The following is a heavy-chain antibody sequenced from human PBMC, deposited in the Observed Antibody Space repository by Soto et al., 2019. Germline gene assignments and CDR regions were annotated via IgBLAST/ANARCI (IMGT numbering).Heavy chain of an antibody. V-gene: IGHV3-7*05. Sequence: EVQLVESGGDLVQPGGSLRLSCAASGFSFGSSWMTWVRQAPGKGLEWVANIKKDGSKINYLDSVRGRFTVSRDNAKNSLYLEMNSLIAEDTALSYCARDVSPGSSSLYLDAFDIGGQGTMVTVSS. J-gene: IGHJ3*02. CDR1: GFSFGSSW. CDR3: ARDVSPGSSSLYLDAFDI. CDR2: IKKDGSKI. D-gene: IGHD6-13*01.